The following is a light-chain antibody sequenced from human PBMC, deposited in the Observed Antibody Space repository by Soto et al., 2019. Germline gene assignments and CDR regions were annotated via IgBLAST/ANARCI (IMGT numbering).Light chain of an antibody. J-gene: IGLJ1*01. CDR2: EVT. V-gene: IGLV2-14*01. CDR1: SSDIGGYNA. Sequence: QSVLTQPASVSGSPGQTITISCTGTSSDIGGYNAVSWYQHHPGKAPKLIIYEVTHRPSGVSDRFSASKSGNTASLTISGLQPEDEADSYCKSFRVSHFYLIGTRTKVTVL. CDR3: KSFRVSHFYL.